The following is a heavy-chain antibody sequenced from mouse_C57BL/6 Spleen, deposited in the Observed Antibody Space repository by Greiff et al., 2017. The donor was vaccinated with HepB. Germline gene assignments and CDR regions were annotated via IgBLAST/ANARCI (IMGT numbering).Heavy chain of an antibody. Sequence: VKLLESGAELARPGASVKLSCKASGYTFTSYGISWVKQRTGQGLEWIGEIYPRSGNTYYNEKFKGKATLTADKSSSTAYMELRSLTSEDSAVYFCARRDYYGSSFDVWGTGTTVTVSS. CDR2: IYPRSGNT. V-gene: IGHV1-81*01. D-gene: IGHD1-1*01. CDR1: GYTFTSYG. CDR3: ARRDYYGSSFDV. J-gene: IGHJ1*03.